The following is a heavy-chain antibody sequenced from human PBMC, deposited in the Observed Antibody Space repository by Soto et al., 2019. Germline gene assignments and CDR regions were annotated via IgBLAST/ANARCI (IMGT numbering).Heavy chain of an antibody. J-gene: IGHJ4*02. V-gene: IGHV3-23*01. CDR2: ISGSGGST. CDR1: GFTFSSYA. CDR3: AKDLKREASNYGPPFDY. D-gene: IGHD4-4*01. Sequence: EVQLLESGGGLVQPGGSLRLSCAASGFTFSSYAMSWVRQAPGKGLEWVSAISGSGGSTYYADSVKGRFTIPRDNSKNTLYLQMNSLRAEDTAVYYCAKDLKREASNYGPPFDYWGQGTLVTVSS.